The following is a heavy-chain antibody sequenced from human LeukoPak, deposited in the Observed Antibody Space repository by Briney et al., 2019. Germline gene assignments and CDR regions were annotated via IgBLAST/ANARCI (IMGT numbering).Heavy chain of an antibody. CDR3: ARDRWERAFDP. Sequence: SETLSLTCTVSGGPISSYYWSWIRQPAGKGLEWIGRIYSGGNTYKHSLESRVTMSIDTSKNQLSLKLSSVTAADTAVYYCARDRWERAFDPWGQGTLVTVSS. CDR1: GGPISSYY. V-gene: IGHV4-4*07. J-gene: IGHJ5*02. CDR2: IYSGGNT. D-gene: IGHD1-26*01.